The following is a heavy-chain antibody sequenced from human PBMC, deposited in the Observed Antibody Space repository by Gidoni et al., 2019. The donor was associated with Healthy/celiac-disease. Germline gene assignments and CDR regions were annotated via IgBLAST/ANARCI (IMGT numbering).Heavy chain of an antibody. CDR1: GFTFSSYG. Sequence: VQLVETWHGVVQPGTSLGHSCAVSGFTFSSYGMHWDRHAPGKGLEWVAVISNDGSNKYYADSVKGRFTISRDNSKNTLYLQMNSLRAEDTAVYYRARDRRSGAFDIWGQGTMVTVSS. CDR3: ARDRRSGAFDI. J-gene: IGHJ3*02. CDR2: ISNDGSNK. V-gene: IGHV3-30*19.